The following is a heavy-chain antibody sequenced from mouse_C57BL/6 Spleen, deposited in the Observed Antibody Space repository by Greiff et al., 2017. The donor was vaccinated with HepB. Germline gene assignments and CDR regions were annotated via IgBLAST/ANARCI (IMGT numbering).Heavy chain of an antibody. J-gene: IGHJ4*01. D-gene: IGHD1-1*01. CDR3: AWITTVVEGYYAMDY. CDR2: ILPGSGST. V-gene: IGHV1-9*01. CDR1: GYTFTGYW. Sequence: VQRVESGAELMKPGASVKLSCKATGYTFTGYWIEWVKQRPGHGLEWIGEILPGSGSTNYNEKFKGKATFTADTSSNTAYMQLSSLTTEDSAIYYCAWITTVVEGYYAMDYWGQGTSVTVSS.